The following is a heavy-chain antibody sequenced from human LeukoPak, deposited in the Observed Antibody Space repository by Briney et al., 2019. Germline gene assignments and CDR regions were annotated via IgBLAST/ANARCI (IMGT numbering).Heavy chain of an antibody. CDR3: ALAHSTIVGAFDY. J-gene: IGHJ4*02. D-gene: IGHD1-26*01. CDR1: GDSVSSNSAA. CDR2: TYYRSKWYN. V-gene: IGHV6-1*01. Sequence: SPTLSLTCAISGDSVSSNSAAWNWLRQSPSRGLEWLGRTYYRSKWYNDYAVSVKSRITINPDTSKNQFSLQLNSVTPEDTAVYYCALAHSTIVGAFDYWGQGTLVTVSS.